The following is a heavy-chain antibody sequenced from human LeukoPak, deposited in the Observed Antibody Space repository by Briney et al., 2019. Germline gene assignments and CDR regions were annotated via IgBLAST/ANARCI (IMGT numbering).Heavy chain of an antibody. CDR2: INHSGST. J-gene: IGHJ4*02. CDR3: ASIAAAGDFDY. D-gene: IGHD6-13*01. CDR1: GGSFSGYY. V-gene: IGHV4-34*01. Sequence: SETLSLTCAVYGGSFSGYYWSWIRQPPGKGLEWSGEINHSGSTNYNPSLKSRVTISVDTSKNQFSLKLSSVTAADAAVYYCASIAAAGDFDYWGQGTLVTVSS.